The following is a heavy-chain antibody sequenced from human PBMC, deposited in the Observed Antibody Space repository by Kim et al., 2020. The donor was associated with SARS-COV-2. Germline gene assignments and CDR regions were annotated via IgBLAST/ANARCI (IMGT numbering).Heavy chain of an antibody. J-gene: IGHJ4*02. Sequence: YNPTPRRRATMSVDTSLNQFSLKLDSMTAADTAVYYCARDPGGGYGSFDHWGQGTLVTVSS. D-gene: IGHD5-12*01. V-gene: IGHV4-31*02. CDR3: ARDPGGGYGSFDH.